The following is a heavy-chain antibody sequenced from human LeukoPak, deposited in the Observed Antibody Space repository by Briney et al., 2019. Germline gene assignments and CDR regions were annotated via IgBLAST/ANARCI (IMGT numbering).Heavy chain of an antibody. CDR2: ISGSGGST. CDR3: ARDGVTHGAFGELLGEFYYFDY. V-gene: IGHV3-23*01. CDR1: GFTFSSYA. J-gene: IGHJ4*02. Sequence: GGSLRLSCAASGFTFSSYAMSWVRHAPGEGLEWVSAISGSGGSTYYADSVKGRFTISRDNSKKTLYLQMNSLRAEDTAVYYCARDGVTHGAFGELLGEFYYFDYWGQGTLVTVSS. D-gene: IGHD3-10*01.